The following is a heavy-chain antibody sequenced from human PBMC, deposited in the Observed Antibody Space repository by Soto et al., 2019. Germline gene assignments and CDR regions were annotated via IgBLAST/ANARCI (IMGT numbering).Heavy chain of an antibody. CDR3: ASGYYDFWCGYYPRTFDP. CDR2: IYYSGST. V-gene: IGHV4-61*01. D-gene: IGHD3-3*01. Sequence: PSETLSLTCTVSGGSVSSGSYYWSWIRQPPGKGLEWIGYIYYSGSTNYNPSLKSRVTISVDTSKNQFSLKLSSVTAADTAVYYCASGYYDFWCGYYPRTFDPWGQGTLVTVSS. CDR1: GGSVSSGSYY. J-gene: IGHJ5*02.